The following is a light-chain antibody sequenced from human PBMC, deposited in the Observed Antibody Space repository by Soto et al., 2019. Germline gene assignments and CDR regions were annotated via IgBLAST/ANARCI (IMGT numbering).Light chain of an antibody. CDR1: QSVSSN. J-gene: IGKJ1*01. Sequence: EIVMTQSPATLSVSPGERATLSCRASQSVSSNLAWYQQKPGQAPRLLIYGASTRATGIPARFSGSGSGTEFTHTISLLQSEDFEVYYCQQYPNWPPWTFGQGTKVEIQ. CDR2: GAS. CDR3: QQYPNWPPWT. V-gene: IGKV3-15*01.